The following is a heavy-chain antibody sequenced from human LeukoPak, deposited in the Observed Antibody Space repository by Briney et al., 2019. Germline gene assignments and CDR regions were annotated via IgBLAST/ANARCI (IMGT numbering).Heavy chain of an antibody. J-gene: IGHJ6*03. D-gene: IGHD2-2*01. CDR3: ATSNLGERYCSSTSCYHYYYYMDV. CDR1: GGSFSRYA. Sequence: SVKVSCKASGGSFSRYAISWVRQAPGQGLEWMGGIIPIFGTASYAQRFQGRVTIIADGSTSTAYMELRSLRSEDTAVYYCATSNLGERYCSSTSCYHYYYYMDVWGKGTTVTVSS. V-gene: IGHV1-69*13. CDR2: IIPIFGTA.